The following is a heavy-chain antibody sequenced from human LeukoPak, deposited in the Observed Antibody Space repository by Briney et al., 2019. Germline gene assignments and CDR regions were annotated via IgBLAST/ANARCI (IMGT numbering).Heavy chain of an antibody. CDR3: AKALFNEGRIFDY. D-gene: IGHD1-1*01. CDR1: GFSFSSYS. CDR2: IGGSGVNT. Sequence: PGGSLRLSCAASGFSFSSYSMNWVRQAPGKGLEWVSTIGGSGVNTYYADSVKGRFTISSDNSKNTLFLQVSSLRAEDTAVYYCAKALFNEGRIFDYWGQGTLVTVSS. V-gene: IGHV3-23*01. J-gene: IGHJ4*02.